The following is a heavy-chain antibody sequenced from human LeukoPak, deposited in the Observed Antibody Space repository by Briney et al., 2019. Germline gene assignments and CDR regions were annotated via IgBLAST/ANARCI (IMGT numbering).Heavy chain of an antibody. V-gene: IGHV3-7*04. J-gene: IGHJ4*02. CDR1: GFTFGNFW. Sequence: GGSLRLSCVASGFTFGNFWMSWVRHSPGRGLEWVANIHPEGDEKYHVESVMGRFTISRDNAESSLFLQMNGLRDEDTAVYYCARGDAFSGDHWGQGTLVTVSS. CDR2: IHPEGDEK. CDR3: ARGDAFSGDH.